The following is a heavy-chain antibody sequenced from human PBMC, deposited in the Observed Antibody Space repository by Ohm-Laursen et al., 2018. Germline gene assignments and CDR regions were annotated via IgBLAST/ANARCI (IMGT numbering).Heavy chain of an antibody. CDR2: ISGYTGNI. D-gene: IGHD3-22*01. CDR1: GYTFTNYG. Sequence: VSSVKVSCKASGYTFTNYGIYWVRQAPGQGLEWMGWISGYTGNIKFAQKLQGRVTLTTDISTSTAYLELRSLRSDDTAVYYCARAEGVIVAAHFDYWGQGTLVTVSS. J-gene: IGHJ4*02. V-gene: IGHV1-18*01. CDR3: ARAEGVIVAAHFDY.